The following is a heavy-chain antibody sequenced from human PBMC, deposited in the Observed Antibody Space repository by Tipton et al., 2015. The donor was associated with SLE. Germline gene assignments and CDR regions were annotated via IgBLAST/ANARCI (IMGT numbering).Heavy chain of an antibody. Sequence: SLRLSCEASGFTFSNYKMHCVRQAPGKGLVWVSRITNDGSETTYADSVKGRFTISRDNTKNTLYLQMNSLRAEDTAVYYCARLSSSSLGMDVWGQGTTVTVSS. J-gene: IGHJ6*02. CDR3: ARLSSSSLGMDV. CDR1: GFTFSNYK. V-gene: IGHV3-74*01. CDR2: ITNDGSET. D-gene: IGHD6-6*01.